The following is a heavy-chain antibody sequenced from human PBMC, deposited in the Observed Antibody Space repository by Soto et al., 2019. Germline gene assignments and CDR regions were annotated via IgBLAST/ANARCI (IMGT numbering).Heavy chain of an antibody. CDR2: INSDGSST. Sequence: EVQRVESGGGLVQPGGSLRLSCAASGFTFSSYWMHWVRQAPGKGLVWVSRINSDGSSTSYADSVKGRFTISRDNAKNTLYLQMNSLRAEDTAVYYCARELGYCTNGVCYRLDAFDIWGQGTMVTVSS. V-gene: IGHV3-74*01. CDR3: ARELGYCTNGVCYRLDAFDI. J-gene: IGHJ3*02. D-gene: IGHD2-8*01. CDR1: GFTFSSYW.